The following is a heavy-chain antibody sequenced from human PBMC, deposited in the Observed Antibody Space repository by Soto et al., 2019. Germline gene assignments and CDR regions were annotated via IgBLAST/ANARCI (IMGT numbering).Heavy chain of an antibody. CDR3: AREGTQLYAVVTPEGAFDI. D-gene: IGHD2-21*02. V-gene: IGHV1-69*13. CDR1: RGTFRSSA. Sequence: GASAQVACKASRGTFRSSAISWVRQAPEQGLEWMGGIIPIFGTANYAQKFQGRVTITADESTSTAYMELSSLRSEDTAVYYCAREGTQLYAVVTPEGAFDIWGQGTMVTVSS. J-gene: IGHJ3*02. CDR2: IIPIFGTA.